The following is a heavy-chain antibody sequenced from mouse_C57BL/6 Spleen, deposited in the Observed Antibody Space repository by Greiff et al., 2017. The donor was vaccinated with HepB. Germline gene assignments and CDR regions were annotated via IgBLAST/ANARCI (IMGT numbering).Heavy chain of an antibody. CDR3: ASGSSYEGAMDY. D-gene: IGHD1-1*01. V-gene: IGHV5-6*01. CDR2: ISSGGSYT. CDR1: GFTFSSYG. Sequence: EVQLVESGGDLVKPGGSLKLSCAASGFTFSSYGMSWVRQTPDKRLEWVATISSGGSYTYYPDSVKGRFTISRDNAKNTLYLQMSSLKSEDTAMYYCASGSSYEGAMDYWGQGTSVTVSS. J-gene: IGHJ4*01.